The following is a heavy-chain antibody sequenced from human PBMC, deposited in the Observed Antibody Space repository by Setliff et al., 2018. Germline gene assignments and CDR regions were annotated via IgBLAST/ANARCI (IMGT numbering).Heavy chain of an antibody. V-gene: IGHV4-59*01. J-gene: IGHJ2*01. CDR3: ARAVDSSGYFPYWYFDL. CDR2: KSNGGDT. D-gene: IGHD3-22*01. CDR1: GGSIGSSF. Sequence: PSETLSLTCTVSGGSIGSSFWNWIRQSPGKGLEWIGYKSNGGDTNSNPSLRSRLTMSVDTSKSQFSLNLTSVTAADTAVYFCARAVDSSGYFPYWYFDLWGRGALVTVSS.